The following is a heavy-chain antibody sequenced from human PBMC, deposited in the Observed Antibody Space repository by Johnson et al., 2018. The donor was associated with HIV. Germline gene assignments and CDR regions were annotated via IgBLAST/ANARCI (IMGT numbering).Heavy chain of an antibody. Sequence: QVQLVESGGGLVQPGGSLRLSCAASGFTFSIYGMHWVRQAPGKGLEWVAVISYDGSDKYYADSVKGRLTISRDNSKNTLYLQMNSLKTEDTAVYYCTTDLASDAFDIWGQGTMVTVSS. V-gene: IGHV3-30*03. J-gene: IGHJ3*02. CDR2: ISYDGSDK. CDR1: GFTFSIYG. CDR3: TTDLASDAFDI.